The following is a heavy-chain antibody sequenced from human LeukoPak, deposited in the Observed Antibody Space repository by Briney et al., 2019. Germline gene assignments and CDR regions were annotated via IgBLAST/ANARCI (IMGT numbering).Heavy chain of an antibody. CDR3: AGGLFTLSRTTAIGRFRWPNWFDP. Sequence: PSETLSLTCTVSGGSIRSSYYYWGWIRQPPGKGLEWIGSIYDSGSTYYNPSLKSRVTISVDTSKNQFSLKLSSVTAADTAVYYCAGGLFTLSRTTAIGRFRWPNWFDPWGQGTLVTVSS. CDR1: GGSIRSSYYY. J-gene: IGHJ5*02. CDR2: IYDSGST. V-gene: IGHV4-39*07. D-gene: IGHD5-18*01.